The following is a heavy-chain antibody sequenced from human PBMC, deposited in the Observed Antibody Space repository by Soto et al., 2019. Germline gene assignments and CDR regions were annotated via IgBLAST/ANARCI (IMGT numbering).Heavy chain of an antibody. CDR1: GVIFRNHA. J-gene: IGHJ6*03. CDR2: IGGGGVTK. Sequence: EEQLLESGGGLVQPGGSLIVSCAASGVIFRNHAMTWVRQAPGKGLEWVSTIGGGGVTKYYADSVKGRFTISRDNSKSTVFLQMNSLRAEDTALYYCAKDGHIWNFYYHMDVWGKGTAVTVSS. V-gene: IGHV3-23*01. CDR3: AKDGHIWNFYYHMDV. D-gene: IGHD3-3*02.